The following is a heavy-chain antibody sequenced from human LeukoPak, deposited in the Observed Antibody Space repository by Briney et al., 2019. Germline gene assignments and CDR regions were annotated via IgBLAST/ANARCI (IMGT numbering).Heavy chain of an antibody. V-gene: IGHV3-23*01. Sequence: QPGGSLRLSCAASGFTFSSYAMSWVRQAPGKGLEWVSTISGSGSSTYYADSVKGRFTISRDNSKNTLYLQMNSLRAEDTAIYYCAKHQSDYWEFDYWGQGTLVTVS. J-gene: IGHJ4*02. D-gene: IGHD5-12*01. CDR3: AKHQSDYWEFDY. CDR2: ISGSGSST. CDR1: GFTFSSYA.